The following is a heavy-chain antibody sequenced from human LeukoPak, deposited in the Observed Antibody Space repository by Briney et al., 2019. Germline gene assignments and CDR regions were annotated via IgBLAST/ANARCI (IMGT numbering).Heavy chain of an antibody. CDR1: GGSISSYY. V-gene: IGHV4-59*08. CDR3: ATVAGGYCSGGSCYVGAFDI. Sequence: PSETLSLTCTVSGGSISSYYWSWIRQPPGKGLEWIGYIYYSGSTNYNPSLKSRVTISVDTSKNQFSLKLSSVTAADTAVYYCATVAGGYCSGGSCYVGAFDIWGQGTMVTVSS. CDR2: IYYSGST. D-gene: IGHD2-15*01. J-gene: IGHJ3*02.